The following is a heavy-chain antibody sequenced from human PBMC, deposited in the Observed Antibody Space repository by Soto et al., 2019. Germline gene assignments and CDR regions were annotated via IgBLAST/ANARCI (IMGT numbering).Heavy chain of an antibody. CDR2: ISYDGNSE. CDR3: ARDGYSGRSDGFDI. CDR1: GFIFGAYT. Sequence: QMQLVESGGGVVQPGGSLRVSYAASGFIFGAYTMHWVRQAPGKGLEWVAVISYDGNSERYTDPVKGRFIVSRDNSKSTMYLEMNSLRAEDTAVYYCARDGYSGRSDGFDIWGQGTMVTVSS. D-gene: IGHD1-26*01. V-gene: IGHV3-30*14. J-gene: IGHJ3*02.